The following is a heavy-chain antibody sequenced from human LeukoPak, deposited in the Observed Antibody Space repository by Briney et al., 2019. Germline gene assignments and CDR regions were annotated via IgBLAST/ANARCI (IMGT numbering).Heavy chain of an antibody. J-gene: IGHJ2*01. V-gene: IGHV4-30-4*01. D-gene: IGHD3-22*01. CDR3: ARVRRDYDSSGYFRYWYFDL. CDR2: IYYSGST. CDR1: GGSISSGDYY. Sequence: SQTLSLTCTVSGGSISSGDYYRSWIRQPPGKGLEWIGYIYYSGSTYYNPSLKSRVTISVDTSKNQFSLKLSSVTAADTAVYYCARVRRDYDSSGYFRYWYFDLWGRGTLVTVSS.